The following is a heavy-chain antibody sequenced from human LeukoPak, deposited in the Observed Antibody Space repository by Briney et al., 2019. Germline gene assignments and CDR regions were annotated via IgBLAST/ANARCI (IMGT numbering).Heavy chain of an antibody. CDR2: IKQDGSEK. J-gene: IGHJ5*02. CDR3: ASMVRGRSYNWFDP. V-gene: IGHV3-7*01. CDR1: GFTFSSYW. Sequence: GGSLRLYCAASGFTFSSYWMSWVRQAPGKGLEWVANIKQDGSEKYYVDSVKGRFTISRDNAKNSLYLQMNSLRAEDTAVYYCASMVRGRSYNWFDPWGQGTLVTVSS. D-gene: IGHD3-10*01.